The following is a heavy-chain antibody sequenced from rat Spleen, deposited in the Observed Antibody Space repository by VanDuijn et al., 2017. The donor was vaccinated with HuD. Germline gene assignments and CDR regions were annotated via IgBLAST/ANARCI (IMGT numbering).Heavy chain of an antibody. CDR1: GFTFSGYW. CDR2: ISDTGGNT. Sequence: EVQLVESGGGLVQPGRSLKLSCVASGFTFSGYWMYWIRQTPGKGLEWIACISDTGGNTYYLDSVKGRFTISRDNAKNTQYLQMDSLRSEDTATYYCARQELRIIPTLDYWGQGVMVTVSS. D-gene: IGHD1-6*01. J-gene: IGHJ2*01. V-gene: IGHV5S14*01. CDR3: ARQELRIIPTLDY.